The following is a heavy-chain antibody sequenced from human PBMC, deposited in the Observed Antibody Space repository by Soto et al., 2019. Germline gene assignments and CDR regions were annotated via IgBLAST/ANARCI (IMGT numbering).Heavy chain of an antibody. CDR2: IYSSGAS. CDR3: TAHTATRRVALPNCFGP. J-gene: IGHJ5*02. V-gene: IGHV4-31*02. Sequence: SETLSLTCSVSGASVTSGGYFWTWIRQLPGKGLEWIGYIYSSGASHYNPSLQSRLSMSLDTSTNQFSLKLTSVTVADTAVYYCTAHTATRRVALPNCFGPWGQGTLDTGSS. CDR1: GASVTSGGYF. D-gene: IGHD5-18*01.